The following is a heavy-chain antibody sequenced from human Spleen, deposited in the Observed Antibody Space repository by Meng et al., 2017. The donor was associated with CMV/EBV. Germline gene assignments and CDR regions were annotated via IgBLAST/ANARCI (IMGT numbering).Heavy chain of an antibody. J-gene: IGHJ6*02. CDR3: ASNKLLGYCSSTSCPSSGNYYYYYGMDV. CDR2: INSSSNYI. CDR1: GFTFSTYS. D-gene: IGHD2-2*01. Sequence: LSLTCAASGFTFSTYSMHCVRQAPGKGLEWVSSINSSSNYIHYADSVKGRFTISRDNAKNSLYLQMNSLRAEDTAVYYCASNKLLGYCSSTSCPSSGNYYYYYGMDVWGQGTTVTVSS. V-gene: IGHV3-21*01.